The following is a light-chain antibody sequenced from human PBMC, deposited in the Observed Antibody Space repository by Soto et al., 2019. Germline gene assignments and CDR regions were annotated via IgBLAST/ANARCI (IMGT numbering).Light chain of an antibody. CDR2: KSS. CDR1: QSISSW. Sequence: DIQMTQSPSTLSASVGDRVTITCRASQSISSWLAWYQQKPGKAPKLLIYKSSSLESGVPSRFSGRGSGTGFTLTISSLQPDDFAAYYCQQYSDYPWTFGQGTKVE. J-gene: IGKJ1*01. CDR3: QQYSDYPWT. V-gene: IGKV1-5*03.